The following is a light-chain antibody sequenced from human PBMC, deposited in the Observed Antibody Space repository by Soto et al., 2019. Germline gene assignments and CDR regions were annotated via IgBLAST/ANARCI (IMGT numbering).Light chain of an antibody. CDR1: MRDVGAYNL. CDR2: EVR. CDR3: SSYTSKSSLI. V-gene: IGLV2-14*01. Sequence: QSVLTQPASVSGSPGQSITISCAGTMRDVGAYNLVSWYQQHPGRAPQLIIYEVRNWPSGISFRFSGSKSGNTASLTISGLQAEDEADYYCSSYTSKSSLIFGGGTKLTVL. J-gene: IGLJ2*01.